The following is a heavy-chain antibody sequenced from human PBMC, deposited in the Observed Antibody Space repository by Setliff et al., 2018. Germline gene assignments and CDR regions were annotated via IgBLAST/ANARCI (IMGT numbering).Heavy chain of an antibody. CDR1: GFTFSSYA. CDR2: VWYGGSNE. D-gene: IGHD1-26*01. Sequence: PGGSLRLSCAASGFTFSSYAMTWVRQAPGKGLEWVAVVWYGGSNEYYADSVKGRFTISRDNFKSTLYLQMNTLKAEDTAVYYCATGRRSGSYSSEYFQHWGQGTLVTVSS. V-gene: IGHV3-33*08. CDR3: ATGRRSGSYSSEYFQH. J-gene: IGHJ1*01.